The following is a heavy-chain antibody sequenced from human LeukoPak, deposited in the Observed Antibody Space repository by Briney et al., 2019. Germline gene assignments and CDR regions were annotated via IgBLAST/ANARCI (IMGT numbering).Heavy chain of an antibody. CDR2: ISRSGRHI. D-gene: IGHD1-26*01. Sequence: GGSLRLSCAASGFTFSTYSMNWVRQAPGKGLEWVSSISRSGRHIYCADSMKGRFTISRDNAKNSLYLQMNGLRAEDTAVYYCARCWGSGIYLFDAFDIWGQGTMVTVSS. CDR3: ARCWGSGIYLFDAFDI. J-gene: IGHJ3*02. CDR1: GFTFSTYS. V-gene: IGHV3-21*01.